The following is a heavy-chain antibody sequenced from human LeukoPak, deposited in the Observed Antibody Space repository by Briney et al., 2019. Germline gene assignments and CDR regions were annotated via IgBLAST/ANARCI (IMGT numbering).Heavy chain of an antibody. CDR3: ARSRGYCSGGSCYFTSHNWFDP. V-gene: IGHV5-51*01. D-gene: IGHD2-15*01. CDR2: IYPGDSGT. CDR1: GYSFTSYW. J-gene: IGHJ5*02. Sequence: GESLKISCKGSGYSFTSYWIGWVRKMPGKGLEWMGIIYPGDSGTRYSPSFQGQVTISADKSISTAYLQWSSLKASDTAMYYCARSRGYCSGGSCYFTSHNWFDPWGQGTLVTVSS.